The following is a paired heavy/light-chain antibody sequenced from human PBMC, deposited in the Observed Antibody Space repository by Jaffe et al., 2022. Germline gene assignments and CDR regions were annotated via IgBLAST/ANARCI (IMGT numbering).Light chain of an antibody. J-gene: IGKJ4*01. CDR2: KAS. Sequence: DIQMTQSPSTLSASIGDRVTITCRASQSISNWLAWYQQKPGKAPELLIYKASKLKSGVPSRFSGSGSGTEFTLSITTLQPDDFATYYCQQYETYSPLTFGGGTRVDIK. CDR1: QSISNW. V-gene: IGKV1-5*03. CDR3: QQYETYSPLT.
Heavy chain of an antibody. CDR2: VSFDGNTH. Sequence: QEHLVESGGGVVQPGGSLRLSCAASGFVFSHHGMHWVRQPPGKGLEWVALVSFDGNTHSYADSVKGRFTISRDNSKSSLWLQLNSLRSEDTAVYYCAKEHHDDSSSGFSNSFYFDVWGQGTLVAVSS. CDR3: AKEHHDDSSSGFSNSFYFDV. J-gene: IGHJ4*02. D-gene: IGHD3-3*01. V-gene: IGHV3-30*18. CDR1: GFVFSHHG.